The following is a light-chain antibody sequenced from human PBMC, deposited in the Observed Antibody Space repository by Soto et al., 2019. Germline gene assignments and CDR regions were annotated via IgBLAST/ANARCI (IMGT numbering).Light chain of an antibody. J-gene: IGKJ4*01. Sequence: AIQLTQSPSSLSASVGDRVTITCRASQGISSALAWYQQRPGKAPKLLIYDASSLHSGVPSRFSGSGSGTDFTLTIISLQPEEFATYYCQQFHSYPLTFGGGTKVEI. V-gene: IGKV1-13*02. CDR3: QQFHSYPLT. CDR2: DAS. CDR1: QGISSA.